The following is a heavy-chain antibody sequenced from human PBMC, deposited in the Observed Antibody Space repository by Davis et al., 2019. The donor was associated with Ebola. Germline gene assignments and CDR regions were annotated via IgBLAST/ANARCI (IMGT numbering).Heavy chain of an antibody. Sequence: GESLKISCAASGITFSSYSMNWVRQAPGKGLEWISYISSSSTGSIIYYADSVKGRFTISRDTAENSLYLQMNSLRDEDTAVYYCARDWAGLDVWGKGTTVTVSS. D-gene: IGHD3-16*01. CDR3: ARDWAGLDV. J-gene: IGHJ6*04. V-gene: IGHV3-48*02. CDR1: GITFSSYS. CDR2: ISSSSTGSII.